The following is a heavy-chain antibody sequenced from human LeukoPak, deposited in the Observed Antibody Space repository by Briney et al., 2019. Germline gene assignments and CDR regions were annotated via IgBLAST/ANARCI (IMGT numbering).Heavy chain of an antibody. CDR2: IYHSGST. V-gene: IGHV4-38-2*01. CDR3: ARLHAYCSSTSCLLFQH. Sequence: PSETLSLTCAVSGYSISSGYYWGWIRQPPGKGLEWIGSIYHSGSTYYNPSLKSRVTISVDTSKHQFSLKLSSVTAAGTAVYYCARLHAYCSSTSCLLFQHWGQGTLVTVSS. J-gene: IGHJ1*01. CDR1: GYSISSGYY. D-gene: IGHD2-2*01.